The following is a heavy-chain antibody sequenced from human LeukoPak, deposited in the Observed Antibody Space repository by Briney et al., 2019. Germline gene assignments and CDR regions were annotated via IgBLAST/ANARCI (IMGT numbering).Heavy chain of an antibody. D-gene: IGHD6-19*01. V-gene: IGHV4-39*07. J-gene: IGHJ4*02. CDR2: IYYSGST. Sequence: NPSETLSLTCTVSGGSISSSTYYWGRLRQPPGKGLEWIGSIYYSGSTNYNPSLRSRVTMSVDTSKNQFSLKLSSVAAADTAVYYCARAGYSSGWYYYYWGQGTLVTVSS. CDR3: ARAGYSSGWYYYY. CDR1: GGSISSSTYY.